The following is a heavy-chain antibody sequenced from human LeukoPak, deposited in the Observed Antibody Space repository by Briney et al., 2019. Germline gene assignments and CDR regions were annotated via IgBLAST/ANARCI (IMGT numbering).Heavy chain of an antibody. CDR1: GGSISSDY. J-gene: IGHJ5*02. Sequence: SETLSLTCTVSGGSISSDYWSWIRQPPGKGLEWIGYISYSGSTNFNPSLKSRVTISVDTSKNQFSLKLSSVTAADTAVYYCAREGTAGTNLNWFDPWGQGTLVTVSS. CDR3: AREGTAGTNLNWFDP. CDR2: ISYSGST. D-gene: IGHD1-1*01. V-gene: IGHV4-59*01.